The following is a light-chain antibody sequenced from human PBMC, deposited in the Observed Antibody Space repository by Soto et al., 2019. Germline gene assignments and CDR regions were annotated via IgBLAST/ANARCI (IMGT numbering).Light chain of an antibody. J-gene: IGKJ1*01. CDR1: RSIPSDS. Sequence: EIVLTQSPATLSVSPGEEAILSCRVSRSIPSDSLAWYQHKPGQAPRLLIYATSKKATGVPARFGGSGTGTDFTLSVNTVEPEDFAVYYCQHYDIATRTFGQGTKLEVK. V-gene: IGKV3-20*01. CDR2: ATS. CDR3: QHYDIATRT.